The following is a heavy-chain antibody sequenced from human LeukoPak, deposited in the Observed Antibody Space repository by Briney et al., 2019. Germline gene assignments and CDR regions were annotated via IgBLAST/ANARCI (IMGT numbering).Heavy chain of an antibody. CDR1: GYTFTGYY. D-gene: IGHD3-10*01. V-gene: IGHV1-2*02. J-gene: IGHJ4*02. CDR3: ARDITMVRGDPY. CDR2: INPNSGGT. Sequence: ASVKVSCKASGYTFTGYYMHWVRQAPGQGLEWMGWINPNSGGTNYAQKFQGRVTMTRDTSISTAYMELSRLRSDDTAVYYCARDITMVRGDPYWGQGTLVTVSS.